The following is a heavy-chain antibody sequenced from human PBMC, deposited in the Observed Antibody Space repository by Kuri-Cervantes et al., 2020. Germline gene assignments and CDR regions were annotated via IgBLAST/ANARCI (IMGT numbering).Heavy chain of an antibody. D-gene: IGHD3-16*01. CDR1: GFTFSSYS. CDR3: ARSFRRGI. CDR2: ISSSSSTI. J-gene: IGHJ4*02. V-gene: IGHV3-48*02. Sequence: GESLKISCAASGFTFSSYSMNWVRQAPGKGLEWVSYISSSSSTIYYADSVKGRFTISRDNAKSSLYLQMNSLRDEDTAVYYCARSFRRGIWGQGTLVTVSS.